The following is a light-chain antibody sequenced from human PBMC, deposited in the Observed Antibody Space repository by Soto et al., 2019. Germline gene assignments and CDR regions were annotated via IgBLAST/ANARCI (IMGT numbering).Light chain of an antibody. CDR3: CSFTSSNTHV. V-gene: IGLV2-23*02. J-gene: IGLJ1*01. Sequence: QSALTQPASVSGSPGQSITISCTGTSSDFGNYNLVSWYQQHPGKVPKLILFEVNKRPSGVSGRFSGSKSGNTDSLTISGLQAEDEADYYCCSFTSSNTHVFGTGTKLTVL. CDR2: EVN. CDR1: SSDFGNYNL.